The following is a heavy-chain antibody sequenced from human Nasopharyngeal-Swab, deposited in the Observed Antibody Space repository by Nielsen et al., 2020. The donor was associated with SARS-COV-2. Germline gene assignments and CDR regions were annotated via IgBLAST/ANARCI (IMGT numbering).Heavy chain of an antibody. D-gene: IGHD2-8*01. J-gene: IGHJ4*02. CDR1: GFPVSSNY. CDR2: IYSGGST. Sequence: LSLTCAASGFPVSSNYMSWVRQAPGKGLEWVSVIYSGGSTYYADSVKGRFTISRHNSKNTLYLQMNSLRAEDTAVYYCARDSHKGTSWGQGTLVTVSS. CDR3: ARDSHKGTS. V-gene: IGHV3-53*04.